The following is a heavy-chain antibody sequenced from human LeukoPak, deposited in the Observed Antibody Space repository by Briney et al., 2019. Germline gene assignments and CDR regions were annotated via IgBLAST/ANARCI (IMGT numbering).Heavy chain of an antibody. CDR3: ARDLAYSSGWTDH. V-gene: IGHV3-7*01. Sequence: PGGSLRLSCAASGFTFSSYWMSWARQAPGNGLEWVANIKQDGSEKYYVGSVKGRFTISRDNAKSSLYLQMNSLRAEDTAVYYCARDLAYSSGWTDHWGQGTLVTVSS. CDR2: IKQDGSEK. CDR1: GFTFSSYW. D-gene: IGHD6-19*01. J-gene: IGHJ4*02.